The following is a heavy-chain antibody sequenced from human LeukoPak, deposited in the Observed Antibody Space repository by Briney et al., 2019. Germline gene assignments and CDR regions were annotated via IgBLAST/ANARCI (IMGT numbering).Heavy chain of an antibody. CDR2: ITTSSSYI. CDR1: GFTFSDYD. V-gene: IGHV3-21*04. Sequence: GGSLRLSCAASGFTFSDYDMNWVRQAPGKGLEWVSSITTSSSYIYYADSVKGRFTISRDNAKNSLYLQMNSLRAEDTAVYYCARDSFDYWGQGTLVTVSS. J-gene: IGHJ4*02. CDR3: ARDSFDY.